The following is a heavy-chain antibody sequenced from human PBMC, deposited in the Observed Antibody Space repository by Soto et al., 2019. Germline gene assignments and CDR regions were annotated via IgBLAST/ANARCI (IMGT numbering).Heavy chain of an antibody. D-gene: IGHD1-26*01. V-gene: IGHV1-2*04. Sequence: ASVKVSCKASGYTFTGYYMHWVRQAPGQGLEWMGWINPNSGGTNYAQKYQGWVTMTRDTSISTAYMELSRLRSDDTAVYYCARVPIGGGSKLLYFDDWGQGTLVTVSS. CDR3: ARVPIGGGSKLLYFDD. CDR2: INPNSGGT. J-gene: IGHJ4*02. CDR1: GYTFTGYY.